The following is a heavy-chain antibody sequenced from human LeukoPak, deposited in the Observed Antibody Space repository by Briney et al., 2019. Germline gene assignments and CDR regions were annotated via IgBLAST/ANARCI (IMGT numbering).Heavy chain of an antibody. CDR1: GFTFSSNW. CDR2: IKKDGSEK. J-gene: IGHJ4*02. CDR3: ARSYYYDSSGYDGDY. V-gene: IGHV3-7*04. Sequence: GGSLRLSCAASGFTFSSNWMSWVRQAPGKGLEWVASIKKDGSEKYYVDSVKGRFTISRDNAKNTLYLQMNSLRAEDTAVYYCARSYYYDSSGYDGDYWGQGTLVTVSS. D-gene: IGHD3-22*01.